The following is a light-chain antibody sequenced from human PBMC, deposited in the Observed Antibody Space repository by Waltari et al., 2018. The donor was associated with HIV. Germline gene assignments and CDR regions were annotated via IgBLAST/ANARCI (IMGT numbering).Light chain of an antibody. CDR1: QGISNY. Sequence: DMQMTQSPSSLSASVGDRVTITCRANQGISNYLAWYQQKPGKVPKLLIYAASTLQSGVPSRFSGSGSVTDFTRTISSLQPEDVATYYCQKYNSAPLTFGGGTKVEIK. J-gene: IGKJ4*01. CDR2: AAS. CDR3: QKYNSAPLT. V-gene: IGKV1-27*01.